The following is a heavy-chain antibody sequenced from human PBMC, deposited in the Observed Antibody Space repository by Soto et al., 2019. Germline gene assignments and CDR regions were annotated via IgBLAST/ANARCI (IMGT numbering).Heavy chain of an antibody. Sequence: GGSLRLSCAASGFTFSSYAMSWVRQAPGKGLEWVSAISGSGGSTYYADSVKGRFTISRDNSKNTLYLHMNSLRAEDTAVYYCYFIHSSSFNAPFDDWGQGTLVTVSS. CDR1: GFTFSSYA. J-gene: IGHJ4*02. V-gene: IGHV3-23*01. CDR2: ISGSGGST. D-gene: IGHD6-13*01. CDR3: YFIHSSSFNAPFDD.